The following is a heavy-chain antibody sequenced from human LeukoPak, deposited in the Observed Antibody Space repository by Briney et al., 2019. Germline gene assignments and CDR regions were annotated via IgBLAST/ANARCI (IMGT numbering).Heavy chain of an antibody. CDR1: GGSISSSSYY. Sequence: SETLYLTCTVSGGSISSSSYYWGWIRQPPGKGLEWVGSIYYSVSTYYNPSLKSRVTISVDTSKNQSSLKLSSVTAADTAVYYCARGVDYDFWSGYYQRFDYWGQGTLVTVSS. D-gene: IGHD3-3*01. CDR3: ARGVDYDFWSGYYQRFDY. V-gene: IGHV4-39*07. CDR2: IYYSVST. J-gene: IGHJ4*02.